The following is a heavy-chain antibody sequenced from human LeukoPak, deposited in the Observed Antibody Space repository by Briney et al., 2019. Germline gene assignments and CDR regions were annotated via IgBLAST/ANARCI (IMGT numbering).Heavy chain of an antibody. D-gene: IGHD4/OR15-4a*01. CDR2: ISYDGSNK. CDR1: GFTFSSYA. Sequence: GGSLRLSCAASGFTFSSYAMHWVRQAPGKGLEWVAVISYDGSNKYYANSVKGRFTISRDSSKNTLYLQMNSLRAEDTAVYYCARGPIWGWPRYFDYWGQGTLVTVSS. CDR3: ARGPIWGWPRYFDY. J-gene: IGHJ4*02. V-gene: IGHV3-30-3*01.